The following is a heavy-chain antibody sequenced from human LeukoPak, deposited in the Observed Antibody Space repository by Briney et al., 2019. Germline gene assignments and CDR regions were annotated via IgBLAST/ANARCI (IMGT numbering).Heavy chain of an antibody. CDR1: GFTFSSYG. CDR2: ISYDGSNK. J-gene: IGHJ4*02. CDR3: AKPRVRGVIITGYFDY. Sequence: GGSLRLSCAASGFTFSSYGMHWVRQAPGKGLEWVAVISYDGSNKYYADSVKGRFTISRDNSKNTLYLRMNSLRAEDTAVYYCAKPRVRGVIITGYFDYWGQGTLVTVSS. D-gene: IGHD3-10*01. V-gene: IGHV3-30*18.